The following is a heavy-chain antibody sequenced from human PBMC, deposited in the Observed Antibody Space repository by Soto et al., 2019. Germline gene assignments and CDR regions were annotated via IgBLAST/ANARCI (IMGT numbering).Heavy chain of an antibody. CDR1: GFTFSTYS. Sequence: VGFLRLSCAASGFTFSTYSMSWVRQAPGKGLEWVSFISSSDSYIYYADSVKGRFTISRDNAKNSLYLQMNSLRAEDTAVYYCARQLRFLGGSYYYYGMDVWGQGTTVTVSS. D-gene: IGHD3-3*01. CDR3: ARQLRFLGGSYYYYGMDV. J-gene: IGHJ6*02. V-gene: IGHV3-21*01. CDR2: ISSSDSYI.